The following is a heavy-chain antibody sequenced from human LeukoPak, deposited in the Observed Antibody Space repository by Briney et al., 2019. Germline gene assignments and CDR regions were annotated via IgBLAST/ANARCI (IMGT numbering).Heavy chain of an antibody. J-gene: IGHJ5*02. D-gene: IGHD4-17*01. CDR1: GFTFTGYW. V-gene: IGHV3-74*01. Sequence: GGSLRLSCAASGFTFTGYWMHWVRQAPGKGLVWVSRINSDGITTTYADSVKGRFTISRDNAKSTLYLQMNSLRADDTAVYYCTRGVNGDSRFDPWGQGTLVTVSS. CDR3: TRGVNGDSRFDP. CDR2: INSDGITT.